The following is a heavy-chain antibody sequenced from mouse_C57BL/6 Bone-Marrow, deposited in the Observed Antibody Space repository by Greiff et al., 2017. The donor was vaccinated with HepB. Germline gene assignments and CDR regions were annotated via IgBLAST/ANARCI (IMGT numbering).Heavy chain of an antibody. D-gene: IGHD3-3*01. CDR1: GFSLTSYG. CDR2: IWSGGST. CDR3: ARTGDSSFAY. J-gene: IGHJ3*01. V-gene: IGHV2-2*01. Sequence: VQLVESGPGLVQPSQSLSITCTVSGFSLTSYGVHWVRQSPGKGLEWLGVIWSGGSTDYNAAFISRLSISKDNSKSQVFFKMNSLQADDTAIYYCARTGDSSFAYWGQGTLVTVSA.